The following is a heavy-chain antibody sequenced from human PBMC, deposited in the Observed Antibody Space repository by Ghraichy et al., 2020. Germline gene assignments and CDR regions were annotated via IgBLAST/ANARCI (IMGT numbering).Heavy chain of an antibody. J-gene: IGHJ3*02. Sequence: GESLRLSCSASGFTFSVSAMHWVRQAPGKGLEHVSAISHNGGVTYFPDSLKGRCTISRDNSQNTLFLQMNSLRVEDTAVYYCVKSAAPTVSGGAFDMWGQGTLVTVSS. V-gene: IGHV3-64D*06. CDR2: ISHNGGVT. CDR1: GFTFSVSA. CDR3: VKSAAPTVSGGAFDM. D-gene: IGHD2-8*02.